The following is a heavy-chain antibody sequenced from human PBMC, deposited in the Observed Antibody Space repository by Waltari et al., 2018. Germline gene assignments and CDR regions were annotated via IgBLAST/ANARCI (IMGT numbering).Heavy chain of an antibody. D-gene: IGHD4-17*01. CDR3: AKGNYGNYFDY. CDR2: ISPGRST. CDR1: GFTFSSYV. V-gene: IGHV3-23*04. J-gene: IGHJ4*02. Sequence: EVHLVESGGGLAKPGGSLRLSCAASGFTFSSYVMYWVRQAPGKGLAWVSTISPGRSTYYADSVKGRCISSRDNSKNTFSLQMNSMRAEDTAVYFCAKGNYGNYFDYWGQGVLVTVSS.